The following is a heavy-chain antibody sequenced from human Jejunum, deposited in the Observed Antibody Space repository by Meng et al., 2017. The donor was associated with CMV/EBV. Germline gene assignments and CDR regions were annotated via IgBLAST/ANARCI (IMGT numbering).Heavy chain of an antibody. CDR1: GDSINGYY. CDR2: IYYSGST. CDR3: ARGHVIGHYTPLFDF. Sequence: VSGDSINGYYWSWFRQPPGKGLQWIGYIYYSGSTYYNPSLKSRVTISVDTSKNQFSLNLNLVTAADTAMYYCARGHVIGHYTPLFDFWGQGTLVTVSS. D-gene: IGHD3-22*01. V-gene: IGHV4-30-4*01. J-gene: IGHJ4*02.